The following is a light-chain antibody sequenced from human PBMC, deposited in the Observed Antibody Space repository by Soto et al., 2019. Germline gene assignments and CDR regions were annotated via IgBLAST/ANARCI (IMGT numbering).Light chain of an antibody. CDR2: GAS. CDR1: QSVGSS. J-gene: IGKJ2*01. CDR3: QQYSNRYT. Sequence: EIVMTQSPATLSVSPGERATLSCRASQSVGSSLAWYQHKPGQAPRLLIYGASIRATGIPGRFSGSGSGTEFTLTISSLQSEDFAAYYCQQYSNRYTFGQGTNLEIK. V-gene: IGKV3D-15*01.